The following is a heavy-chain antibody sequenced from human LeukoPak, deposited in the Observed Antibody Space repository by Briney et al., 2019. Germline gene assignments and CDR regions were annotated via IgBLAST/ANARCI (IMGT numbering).Heavy chain of an antibody. Sequence: GESLKISCKGSGYSFTDYWIGWVRQKPGKGLEWMGIIYLGDSNTRYSPSFQGQVTISADKSINTAHLQWSSLRASDSAMYYCARRDIVAETCFDSWGQGTLVTVSS. CDR1: GYSFTDYW. D-gene: IGHD5-12*01. V-gene: IGHV5-51*01. J-gene: IGHJ4*02. CDR3: ARRDIVAETCFDS. CDR2: IYLGDSNT.